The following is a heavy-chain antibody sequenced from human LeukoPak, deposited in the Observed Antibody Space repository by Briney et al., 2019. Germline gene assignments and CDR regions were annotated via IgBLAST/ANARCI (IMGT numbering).Heavy chain of an antibody. CDR3: AKDLDFHWELTDFDY. Sequence: PGGSLRLSCAASGFTFSSYGMSWVRQAPGKGLEWVSAISGSGGSTYYADSVKGRFTISRDNSKNTLYLQMNSLRAEDTAVYYCAKDLDFHWELTDFDYWGQGTLVTVSS. CDR2: ISGSGGST. D-gene: IGHD1-26*01. V-gene: IGHV3-23*01. J-gene: IGHJ4*02. CDR1: GFTFSSYG.